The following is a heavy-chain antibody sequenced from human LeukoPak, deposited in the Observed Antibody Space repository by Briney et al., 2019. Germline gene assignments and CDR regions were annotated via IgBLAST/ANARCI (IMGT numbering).Heavy chain of an antibody. CDR3: ARPRRLYCSGGSCYGSNYYFDY. CDR2: VYYTGST. J-gene: IGHJ4*02. D-gene: IGHD2-15*01. CDR1: GDSLSTYY. V-gene: IGHV4-59*12. Sequence: SETLSLTCTVSGDSLSTYYWIWIRQPPGKGLEYIGYVYYTGSTNYNPSLKSRVTISVDTSKNQFSLKLSSVTAADTAVYYCARPRRLYCSGGSCYGSNYYFDYWGQGTLVTVSS.